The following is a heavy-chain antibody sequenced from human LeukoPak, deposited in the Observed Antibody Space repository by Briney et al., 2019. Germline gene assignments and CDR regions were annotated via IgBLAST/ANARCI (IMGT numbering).Heavy chain of an antibody. D-gene: IGHD2-15*01. CDR3: ARACSGGRCFVY. V-gene: IGHV3-7*05. CDR2: IKEDGSEN. Sequence: GGSLRLSCAASGFRFSSYWMSWVRQAPGKGLEWVANIKEDGSENYYVDSVKGRFTISRDNAKNSLYLQMNSLRAEDTAVYFCARACSGGRCFVYWGQGTLVTVSS. CDR1: GFRFSSYW. J-gene: IGHJ4*02.